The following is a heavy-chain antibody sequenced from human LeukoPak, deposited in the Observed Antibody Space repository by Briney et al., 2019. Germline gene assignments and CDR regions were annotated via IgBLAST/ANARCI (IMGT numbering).Heavy chain of an antibody. V-gene: IGHV3-53*01. CDR1: GFTVSSNY. CDR3: AREVPYSGWADY. CDR2: IYSGGST. D-gene: IGHD6-19*01. Sequence: GGSLRLSCAASGFTVSSNYMSWVRQAPGKGLEWVSVIYSGGSTYYADSVKGRFTISRDNSKNTLYLQMNSLRAEDTAVYYCAREVPYSGWADYWGQGTLVTVSS. J-gene: IGHJ4*02.